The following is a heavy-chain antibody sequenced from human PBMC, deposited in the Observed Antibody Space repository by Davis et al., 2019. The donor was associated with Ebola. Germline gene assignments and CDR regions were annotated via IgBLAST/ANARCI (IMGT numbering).Heavy chain of an antibody. CDR2: LYYSGT. CDR3: VRGWDYRVGYFDY. V-gene: IGHV4-39*07. CDR1: GGSITSRNYH. D-gene: IGHD1-26*01. Sequence: MPSETLSLTCTVSGGSITSRNYHWAWIRQPPGKGPEWIGSLYYSGTSYNPSLKSRVAISVDTSKNQFSLNLSSLTAADTAVYYCVRGWDYRVGYFDYWGQGTLVTVSS. J-gene: IGHJ4*02.